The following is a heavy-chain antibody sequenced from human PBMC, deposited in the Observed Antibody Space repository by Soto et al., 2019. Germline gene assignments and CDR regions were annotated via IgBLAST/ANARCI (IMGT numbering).Heavy chain of an antibody. CDR1: GFTFSSYW. D-gene: IGHD4-17*01. CDR3: AKYYGDAHFDY. Sequence: EVPLVESGGGLVQPGGSLRLSCAASGFTFSSYWMSWVRQAPGKGLEWVANIKQDGSEKYYVDSVKGRFTISRDNANNSLYLQMNSLRAEDTAVYYCAKYYGDAHFDYWGQGTLVTVSS. CDR2: IKQDGSEK. J-gene: IGHJ4*02. V-gene: IGHV3-7*01.